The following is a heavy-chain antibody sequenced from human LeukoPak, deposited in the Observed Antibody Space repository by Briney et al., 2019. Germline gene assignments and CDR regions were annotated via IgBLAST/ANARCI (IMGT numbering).Heavy chain of an antibody. Sequence: SETLSLTCTVSGGSISSYYWSWIRQPPGKGLEWIGYIYYSGSTNYNPSLKSRVTISVDTSKNQFSLKLSSVTAADTAVYYCARAAADYDILTGYYTAHLDYWGQGTLVTVSS. CDR2: IYYSGST. V-gene: IGHV4-59*01. CDR3: ARAAADYDILTGYYTAHLDY. J-gene: IGHJ4*02. CDR1: GGSISSYY. D-gene: IGHD3-9*01.